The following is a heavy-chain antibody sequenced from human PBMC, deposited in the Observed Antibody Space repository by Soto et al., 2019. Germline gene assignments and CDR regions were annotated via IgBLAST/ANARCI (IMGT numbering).Heavy chain of an antibody. CDR3: AREGYCSGGSCYFFLDY. D-gene: IGHD2-15*01. J-gene: IGHJ4*02. V-gene: IGHV1-3*01. Sequence: ASLNVSCKASGYTFTSYAMHWVRQATGQRLEWMGWINAGNGNTKYSQKFQGRVTITRDTSASTAYMELSSLRSEDTAVYYCAREGYCSGGSCYFFLDYWGQGTLVTVSS. CDR2: INAGNGNT. CDR1: GYTFTSYA.